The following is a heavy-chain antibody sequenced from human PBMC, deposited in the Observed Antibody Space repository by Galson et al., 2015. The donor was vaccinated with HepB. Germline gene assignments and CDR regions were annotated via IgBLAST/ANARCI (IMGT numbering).Heavy chain of an antibody. Sequence: SLRLSCAASGFTFSSYWMSWVRQAPGKGLEWVANIKQDGSEKYYVDSVKGRFTISRDNAKNSLYLQMNSLRAEDTAVYYCARDRIAAAGTDFDYWGQGTLVTVSS. CDR2: IKQDGSEK. CDR1: GFTFSSYW. D-gene: IGHD6-13*01. J-gene: IGHJ4*02. CDR3: ARDRIAAAGTDFDY. V-gene: IGHV3-7*03.